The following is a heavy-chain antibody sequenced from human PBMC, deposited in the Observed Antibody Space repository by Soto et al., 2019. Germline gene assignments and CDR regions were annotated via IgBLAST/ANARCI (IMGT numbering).Heavy chain of an antibody. CDR3: ARVSGGYDFPS. D-gene: IGHD5-12*01. Sequence: PGGSLRLSCAASGFTFSSYSMNWVRQAPGKGLEWVSYISSSSSTIYYADSVKGRFTISRDNAKNSLYLQMNSLRAEDTAVYYCARVSGGYDFPSWGQGTLVTVSS. J-gene: IGHJ4*02. CDR1: GFTFSSYS. V-gene: IGHV3-48*01. CDR2: ISSSSSTI.